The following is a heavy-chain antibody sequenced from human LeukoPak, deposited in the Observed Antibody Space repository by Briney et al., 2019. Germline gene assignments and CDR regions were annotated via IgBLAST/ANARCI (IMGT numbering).Heavy chain of an antibody. D-gene: IGHD5-24*01. V-gene: IGHV1-46*01. CDR3: ARGRDGYNFVY. Sequence: GASVKVSCKASGYTFTSNYIHWVRQAPGQGLEWMGMIYPRDGSTSYAQKFQGRVTMTRNTSISTAYMELSSLRSEDTAVYYCARGRDGYNFVYWGQGTLVTVSS. J-gene: IGHJ4*02. CDR2: IYPRDGST. CDR1: GYTFTSNY.